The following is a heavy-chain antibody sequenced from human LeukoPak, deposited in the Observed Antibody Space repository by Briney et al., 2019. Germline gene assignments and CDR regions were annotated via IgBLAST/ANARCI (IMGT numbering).Heavy chain of an antibody. V-gene: IGHV3-21*01. CDR1: GFTFSDYK. Sequence: GGSLRLSCAASGFTFSDYKMNWVRQAPGKGLEWVSSISSGSSYTYYADSVKGRFTISRDNTKYSLYLQMNSLRAEDTAAYYCVIGSGLFDYWGQGTLVSVSS. CDR3: VIGSGLFDY. CDR2: ISSGSSYT. D-gene: IGHD3-10*01. J-gene: IGHJ4*02.